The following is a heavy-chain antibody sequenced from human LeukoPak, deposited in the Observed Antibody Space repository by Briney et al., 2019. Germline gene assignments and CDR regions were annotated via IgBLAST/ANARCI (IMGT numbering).Heavy chain of an antibody. D-gene: IGHD2-21*02. V-gene: IGHV1-18*04. J-gene: IGHJ4*02. Sequence: ASVKVSRKASGYTFTGPYIHWVRQAPGQGLEWMGWISAYNGNTNYAQKLQGRVTMTTDTSTSTAYMELRSLRSDNTAVYYCARYEAYCGGDCYSDYWGQGTLVTVSS. CDR1: GYTFTGPY. CDR3: ARYEAYCGGDCYSDY. CDR2: ISAYNGNT.